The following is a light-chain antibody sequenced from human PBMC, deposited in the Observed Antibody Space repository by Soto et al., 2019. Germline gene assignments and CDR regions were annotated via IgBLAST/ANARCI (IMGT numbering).Light chain of an antibody. V-gene: IGLV2-23*03. Sequence: QSVLTQPASVSGSPGQSITISCTGGSSDVASYNLVSWYQQHPGKAPKLIIYEGSKRPSGVSNRFSGSKSGNTASLTISGLQAEDEADYYCSSYASSVTFVFGTGTKVTVL. J-gene: IGLJ1*01. CDR2: EGS. CDR1: SSDVASYNL. CDR3: SSYASSVTFV.